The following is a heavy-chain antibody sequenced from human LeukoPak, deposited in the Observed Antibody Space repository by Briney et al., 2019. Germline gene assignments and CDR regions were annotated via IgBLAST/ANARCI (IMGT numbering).Heavy chain of an antibody. V-gene: IGHV4-59*01. CDR3: ARVWKTLTYYYDSSGYPHDAFDI. J-gene: IGHJ3*02. CDR1: GGSISSYY. CDR2: IYYSGST. Sequence: SETLSLTCTVSGGSISSYYWSWIRQPPGKGLEWIGYIYYSGSTNYNPSLKSQVTISVDTSKNQFSLKLSSVTAADTAVYYCARVWKTLTYYYDSSGYPHDAFDIWGQGTMVTVSS. D-gene: IGHD3-22*01.